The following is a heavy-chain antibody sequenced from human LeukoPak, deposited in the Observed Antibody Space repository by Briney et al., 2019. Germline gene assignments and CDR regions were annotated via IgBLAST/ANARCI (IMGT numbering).Heavy chain of an antibody. V-gene: IGHV4-39*07. D-gene: IGHD1-14*01. Sequence: SETLSLTCTVSDGSITSSSHYWGWIRQPPGEGLEWIGSIYYSGSTYYNPSLKSRVTISIDTTKNQFSLKLSSVTAPDTAVYYCARRKGAFDIWGQGTMVTVSS. CDR2: IYYSGST. CDR1: DGSITSSSHY. CDR3: ARRKGAFDI. J-gene: IGHJ3*02.